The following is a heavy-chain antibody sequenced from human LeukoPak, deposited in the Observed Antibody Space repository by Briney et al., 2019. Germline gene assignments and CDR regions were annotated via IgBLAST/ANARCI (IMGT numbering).Heavy chain of an antibody. CDR2: ISYDGSNK. J-gene: IGHJ4*02. Sequence: PGRSLRLSCAASGFTFSSYAMHWVRQAPGKGLEWVAVISYDGSNKYYADSVKGRFTISRDNSKNTLYLQMNSLRAEDTALYYCAKDRYYYGSGSYYYWGQGTLVTVSS. CDR1: GFTFSSYA. D-gene: IGHD3-10*01. CDR3: AKDRYYYGSGSYYY. V-gene: IGHV3-30-3*01.